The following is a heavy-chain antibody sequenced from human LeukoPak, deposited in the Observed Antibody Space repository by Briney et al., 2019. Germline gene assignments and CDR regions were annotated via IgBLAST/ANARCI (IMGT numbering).Heavy chain of an antibody. CDR3: AKSRPMAYYFDY. Sequence: GGSLRLSCAASGFTFSSYAMSWVRQAPGKGLEWVSAISGSSGSTYYADSVKRRFTISRDNSRNTLYLQMNSLRADDTAVYYCAKSRPMAYYFDYWGQGALVTVSS. CDR2: ISGSSGST. V-gene: IGHV3-23*01. D-gene: IGHD5-24*01. CDR1: GFTFSSYA. J-gene: IGHJ4*02.